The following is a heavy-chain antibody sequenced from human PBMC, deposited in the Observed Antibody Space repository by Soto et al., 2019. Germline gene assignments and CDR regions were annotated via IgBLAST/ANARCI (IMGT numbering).Heavy chain of an antibody. Sequence: QVQLQESGPGLVKPSGTLSLTCAVSGDSITSNNWWSWVRQPPGKGLEWIGEIYHSCRTIYNVSLESRVTISVDKSKNQFSLKLNSVTAADTAVYFCARATMVARSSLLIGYWGQGILVTVSS. CDR2: IYHSCRT. V-gene: IGHV4-4*02. CDR1: GDSITSNNW. J-gene: IGHJ4*02. CDR3: ARATMVARSSLLIGY. D-gene: IGHD3-10*01.